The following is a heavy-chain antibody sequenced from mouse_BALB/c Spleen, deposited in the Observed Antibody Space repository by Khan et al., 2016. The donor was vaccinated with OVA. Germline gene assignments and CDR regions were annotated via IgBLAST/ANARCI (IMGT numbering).Heavy chain of an antibody. J-gene: IGHJ4*01. V-gene: IGHV9-2-1*01. CDR2: LNTETGEP. CDR1: GYTFPDYS. Sequence: QIQLVHSEPELKKPGETVKISCKSSGYTFPDYSMHWVKQAPGKGLKWMGWLNTETGEPTYADDFTGRLAFSLATSANTAYLQIINLQNTDTATYFGSSRDFDTVDSWGHGTSVTVSS. CDR3: SSRDFDTVDS.